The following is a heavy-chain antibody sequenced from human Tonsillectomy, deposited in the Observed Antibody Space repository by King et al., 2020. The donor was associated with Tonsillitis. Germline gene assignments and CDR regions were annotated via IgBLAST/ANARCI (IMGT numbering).Heavy chain of an antibody. CDR3: TTDGATSGSYYFTIL. J-gene: IGHJ4*02. V-gene: IGHV3-15*07. D-gene: IGHD1-26*01. CDR2: IKNKTDGGTT. CDR1: GFTFSNAW. Sequence: VQLVESGGGLVKPGGSLRLSCAASGFTFSNAWMNWVRQAPGKGLEWVGRIKNKTDGGTTDYAAPVKGRFTISRDDSKNTLYLQMNSLKTADTAVHYCTTDGATSGSYYFTILWGQGTLVTVSS.